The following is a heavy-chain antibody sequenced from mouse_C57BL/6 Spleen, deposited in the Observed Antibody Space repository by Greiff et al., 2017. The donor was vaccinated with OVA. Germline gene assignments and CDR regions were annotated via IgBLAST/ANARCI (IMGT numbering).Heavy chain of an antibody. V-gene: IGHV1-9*01. J-gene: IGHJ3*01. Sequence: VQLQQSGAELMKPGASVKLSCKATGYTFTGYCIEWVKQRPEQGLEWIGEILPGSGSTNYNEKFKGKATFTADTSSNTAYMQLSSLTTEDSAVYYCVKSCVYYGNYDGFAYWGQGTLVTVSA. D-gene: IGHD2-1*01. CDR3: VKSCVYYGNYDGFAY. CDR2: ILPGSGST. CDR1: GYTFTGYC.